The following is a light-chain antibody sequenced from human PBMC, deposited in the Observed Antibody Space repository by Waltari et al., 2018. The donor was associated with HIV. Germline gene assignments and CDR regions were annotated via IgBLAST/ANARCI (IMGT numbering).Light chain of an antibody. Sequence: EVDMTQSPATLSVSPGGRATLSCRASQSISTNLSWYQQKTGHDPRLLMFNAAATATGIPARFRGSGSGTDFALTITTLQSEDVAFDDCQQYAIWPPALTFGGGTKVEIK. CDR1: QSISTN. V-gene: IGKV3-15*01. J-gene: IGKJ4*01. CDR2: NAA. CDR3: QQYAIWPPALT.